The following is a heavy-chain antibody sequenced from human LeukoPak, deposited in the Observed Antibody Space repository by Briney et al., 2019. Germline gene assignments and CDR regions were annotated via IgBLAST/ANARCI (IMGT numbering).Heavy chain of an antibody. CDR1: GFASAFTFSTYE. CDR2: ISSSSSYI. V-gene: IGHV3-21*06. J-gene: IGHJ6*02. CDR3: ARDLGVLEGYCSSTSCYGLGYYGMDV. D-gene: IGHD2-2*01. Sequence: GGSLRLSCTASGFASAFTFSTYEMNWVRQAPGKGLEWVSSISSSSSYIYYADSVKGRFTISRDNAKNSLYLQMNSLRAEGTAVYYCARDLGVLEGYCSSTSCYGLGYYGMDVWGQGTTVTVSS.